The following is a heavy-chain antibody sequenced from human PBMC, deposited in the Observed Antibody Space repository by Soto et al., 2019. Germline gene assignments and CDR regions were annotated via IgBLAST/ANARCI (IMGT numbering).Heavy chain of an antibody. CDR1: GGSVSSGSYY. CDR3: ARDQVGFYYGMDV. Sequence: SETLSLTCTVSGGSVSSGSYYWSWIRQPPGKGLEWIGYIYYSGGTNYNPSLKSRVTISVDTSKNQFSLKLSSVTAADTAVYYCARDQVGFYYGMDVWGQGTTVTVSS. CDR2: IYYSGGT. V-gene: IGHV4-61*01. J-gene: IGHJ6*02. D-gene: IGHD2-15*01.